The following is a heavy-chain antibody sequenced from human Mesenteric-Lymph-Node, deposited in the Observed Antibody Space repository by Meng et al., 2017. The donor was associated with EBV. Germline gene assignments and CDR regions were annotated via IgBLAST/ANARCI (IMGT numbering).Heavy chain of an antibody. V-gene: IGHV4-39*01. CDR3: VSYDYGNYVRFDS. CDR1: VASIRRSSDD. D-gene: IGHD4-11*01. CDR2: IYYRGCT. J-gene: IGHJ4*02. Sequence: SVPGLVGPPATGSPPCTLSVASIRRSSDDWVLIRRPPWKGREWIGSIYYRGCTYSNPSLRRRVTISVATSKNHFSLKLSSVTAADTDMYYCVSYDYGNYVRFDSRGQGILVTVSS.